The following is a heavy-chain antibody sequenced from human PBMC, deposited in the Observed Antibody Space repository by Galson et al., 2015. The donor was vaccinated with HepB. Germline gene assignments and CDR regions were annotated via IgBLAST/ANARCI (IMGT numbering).Heavy chain of an antibody. CDR3: AALQQYSGSYYALDY. D-gene: IGHD1-26*01. CDR1: GYTFTSYD. J-gene: IGHJ4*02. V-gene: IGHV1-8*01. Sequence: SVKVSCKASGYTFTSYDINWVRQATGQGLEWMGWMNPNSGNTGYAQKFQGRVTITRDMSTSTAYMELSSLRSEDTAVYYCAALQQYSGSYYALDYWGQGTLVTVSS. CDR2: MNPNSGNT.